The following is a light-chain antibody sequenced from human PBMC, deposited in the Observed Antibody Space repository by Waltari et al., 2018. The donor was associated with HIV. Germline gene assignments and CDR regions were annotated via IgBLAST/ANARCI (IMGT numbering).Light chain of an antibody. V-gene: IGKV3-11*01. CDR2: DAS. CDR1: QSVSSY. Sequence: EIVFTHSPATLSLSPGGRATHPCRASQSVSSYLACYQQKPGQAPPLLMYDASNRATGIPARFSGSGAGTDFTLTITSLEPEDSAVYYCQQRSNWPPITFGQGTRLEIK. J-gene: IGKJ5*01. CDR3: QQRSNWPPIT.